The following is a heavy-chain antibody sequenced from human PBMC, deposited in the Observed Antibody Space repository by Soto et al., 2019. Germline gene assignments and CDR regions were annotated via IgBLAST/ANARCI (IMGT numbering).Heavy chain of an antibody. CDR1: GGSVSSRSHF. Sequence: QVQLQESGPGVVKPSDTLSVTCTVSGGSVSSRSHFWGWIRQPPGGGLQWIGYIYYTGNTNYSPSLNSRATRSVDTSRNQFSLRLTSVTAADTAIYYCARYDAESGSNKLDPWGQGTLVTVSS. CDR3: ARYDAESGSNKLDP. CDR2: IYYTGNT. V-gene: IGHV4-61*01. J-gene: IGHJ5*02. D-gene: IGHD5-12*01.